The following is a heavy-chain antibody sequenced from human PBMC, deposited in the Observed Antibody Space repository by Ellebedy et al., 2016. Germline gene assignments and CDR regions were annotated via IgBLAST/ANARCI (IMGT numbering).Heavy chain of an antibody. V-gene: IGHV4-39*01. CDR2: IHHDGRT. CDR1: GDSITNNYYY. D-gene: IGHD3-3*02. J-gene: IGHJ4*02. CDR3: ATSLAYLAEGLY. Sequence: LETLSLTCTVSGDSITNNYYYWGWVRQPPGKGLEWIGSIHHDGRTYYNPSLKSRVTFSVDASKNQYSLRLRSVTAADTAVYYCATSLAYLAEGLYWGQGILVTVSS.